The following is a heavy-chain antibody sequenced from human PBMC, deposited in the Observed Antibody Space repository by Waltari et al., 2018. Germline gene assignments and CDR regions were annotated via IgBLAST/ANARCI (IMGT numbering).Heavy chain of an antibody. CDR3: AKDRGEANYYGMDV. V-gene: IGHV3-9*01. Sequence: EVQLVESGGGLIQPGRSLRLSCAASGFTFDDYAMHWVRQVPGKGLEWVSGISCNSGNIHYADSVKGRFTISRDNVKNSLYLQVNSLRAEDTALYYCAKDRGEANYYGMDVWGQGTTVTVSS. J-gene: IGHJ6*02. D-gene: IGHD3-16*01. CDR2: ISCNSGNI. CDR1: GFTFDDYA.